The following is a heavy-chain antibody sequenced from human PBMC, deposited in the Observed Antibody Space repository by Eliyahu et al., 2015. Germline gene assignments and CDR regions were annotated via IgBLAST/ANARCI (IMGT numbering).Heavy chain of an antibody. CDR1: GFTFSSYA. D-gene: IGHD3-22*01. CDR2: ISGSGGST. V-gene: IGHV3-23*01. J-gene: IGHJ3*02. CDR3: AKSSGYYLDAFDI. Sequence: EVQLLEFGGGLVQPGGSLRLSCAASGFTFSSYAMSWVRQAPGKGLEXVSAISGSGGSTYYADSVKGRFTISRDNSKNTLYLQMNSLRAEDTAVYYCAKSSGYYLDAFDIWGQGTMVTVSS.